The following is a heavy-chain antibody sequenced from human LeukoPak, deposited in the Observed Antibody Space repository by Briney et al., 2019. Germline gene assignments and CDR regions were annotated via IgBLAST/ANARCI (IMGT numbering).Heavy chain of an antibody. D-gene: IGHD5-12*01. CDR3: ARLPRGYSGYDSALDY. J-gene: IGHJ4*02. Sequence: SETLSLTCTVSGGSISSYYWSWIRQPPGKGLEWIGYIYYSGSTNYNPSLKSRVTISVDTSKNQFSPKLSSVTAADTAVYYCARLPRGYSGYDSALDYWGQGTLVTVSS. V-gene: IGHV4-59*08. CDR2: IYYSGST. CDR1: GGSISSYY.